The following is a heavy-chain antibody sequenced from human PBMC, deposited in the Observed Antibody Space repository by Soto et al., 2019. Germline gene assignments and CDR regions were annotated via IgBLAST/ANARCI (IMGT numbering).Heavy chain of an antibody. CDR3: ARDGYYDILTGYYNRGIDY. CDR1: GYTFTSYG. D-gene: IGHD3-9*01. Sequence: QVQLVQSGAEVKKPGASVKVSCKASGYTFTSYGISWVRQAPGQGLEWMGWISAYNGNTNYAQKLQGRVIMTTDTTTSTAYMEVRSLRSDDTAVYYCARDGYYDILTGYYNRGIDYWGQGTLVTVSS. J-gene: IGHJ4*02. CDR2: ISAYNGNT. V-gene: IGHV1-18*01.